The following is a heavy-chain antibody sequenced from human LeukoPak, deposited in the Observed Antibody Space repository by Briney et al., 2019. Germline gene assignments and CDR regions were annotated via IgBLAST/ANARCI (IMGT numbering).Heavy chain of an antibody. CDR3: ARPYSSSSTDYFDY. D-gene: IGHD6-6*01. Sequence: PSETLSLTCTVSGDSITTGDYYWSWIRQHPEKGLEWIGSIYYSGSTYYNPSLKSRVTISVDTSKNQFSLKLSSVTAADTAVYYCARPYSSSSTDYFDYWGQGTLVTVSS. CDR2: IYYSGST. CDR1: GDSITTGDYY. J-gene: IGHJ4*02. V-gene: IGHV4-39*01.